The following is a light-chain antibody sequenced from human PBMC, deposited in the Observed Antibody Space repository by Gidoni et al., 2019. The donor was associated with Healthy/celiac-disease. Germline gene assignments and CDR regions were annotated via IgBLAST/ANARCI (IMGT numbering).Light chain of an antibody. CDR1: SSNIGAGYD. J-gene: IGLJ2*01. Sequence: HSVLTQPPSTSRAPGQRVTISCTGSSSNIGAGYDVHWYQQHPGTAPKPLIYDNSNRPSGVPDRFSGSRSGTSASLAITGLQAEDEADYYCQSYDSSLSGVVFGGGTKLTVL. CDR3: QSYDSSLSGVV. CDR2: DNS. V-gene: IGLV1-40*01.